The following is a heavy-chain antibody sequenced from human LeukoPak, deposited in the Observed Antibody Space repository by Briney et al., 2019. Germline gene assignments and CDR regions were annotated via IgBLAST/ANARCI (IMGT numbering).Heavy chain of an antibody. D-gene: IGHD3-9*01. J-gene: IGHJ5*02. V-gene: IGHV1-69*01. CDR2: IIPIFGTA. Sequence: ASVKVSCKASGGTFSSYAISWVRQAPGQGLEWMGGIIPIFGTANYAQKFQGRVTITADDSTSTAYMELSSLRSEDTAVYYCANTISANWFDPWGQGTLVTVSS. CDR1: GGTFSSYA. CDR3: ANTISANWFDP.